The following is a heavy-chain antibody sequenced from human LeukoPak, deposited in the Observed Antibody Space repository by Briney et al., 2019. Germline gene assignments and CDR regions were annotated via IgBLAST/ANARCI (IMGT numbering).Heavy chain of an antibody. CDR1: GFSRSRYW. Sequence: GGSLRLSCVASGFSRSRYWINWVRQAPGKGLEWVANINTDGSVKYYVNSVNGRFTISRDNAKNSVYLQMNSLRVEDTAIYYCAPSPWGQGTLGTVSA. J-gene: IGHJ5*02. CDR3: APSP. V-gene: IGHV3-7*01. CDR2: INTDGSVK.